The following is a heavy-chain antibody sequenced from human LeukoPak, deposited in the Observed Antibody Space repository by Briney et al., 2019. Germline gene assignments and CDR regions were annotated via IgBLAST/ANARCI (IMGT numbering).Heavy chain of an antibody. D-gene: IGHD3-22*01. Sequence: PGGSLRLSCAASGFTFDDYGMSWVRQAPGKGLEWVSGINWNGGSTGYADSVKGRLTISRDNAKNSLYLQMNSLRAGDTALYYCARERTYYYDSSPDYFDYWGQGTLVTVSS. J-gene: IGHJ4*02. CDR2: INWNGGST. V-gene: IGHV3-20*04. CDR3: ARERTYYYDSSPDYFDY. CDR1: GFTFDDYG.